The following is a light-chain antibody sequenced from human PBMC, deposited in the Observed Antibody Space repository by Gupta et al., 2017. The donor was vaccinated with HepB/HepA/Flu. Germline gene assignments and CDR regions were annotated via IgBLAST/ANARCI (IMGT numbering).Light chain of an antibody. CDR3: QQSYSSLIT. Sequence: DIQMTQSPSSLSASVGDRVTITCRASQRVSTYLNWYQQKPGKVPKLLIFGSSTLQGGVPSRFSGSGSGTDFTLTISRLQPEDFATYYCQQSYSSLITFGGGTKVEV. V-gene: IGKV1-39*01. CDR2: GSS. J-gene: IGKJ4*01. CDR1: QRVSTY.